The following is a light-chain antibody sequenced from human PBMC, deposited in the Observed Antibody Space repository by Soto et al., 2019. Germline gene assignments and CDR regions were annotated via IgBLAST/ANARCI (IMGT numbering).Light chain of an antibody. V-gene: IGKV3-15*01. J-gene: IGKJ1*01. CDR2: DAS. Sequence: IVMTQSPATLPVSPGERATLSCRASQSVSSNLAWHQQKPGQAPRILMYDASTRATGISARFSGSGSGTEFTLTISSLQSEDFAVYYCQQYQTLPTFGQGTKVDIK. CDR1: QSVSSN. CDR3: QQYQTLPT.